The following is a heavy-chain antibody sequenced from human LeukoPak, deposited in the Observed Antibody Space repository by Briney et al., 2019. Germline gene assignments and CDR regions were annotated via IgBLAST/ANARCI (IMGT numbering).Heavy chain of an antibody. J-gene: IGHJ3*01. CDR1: GYSISSGFY. D-gene: IGHD3-22*01. V-gene: IGHV4-38-2*02. CDR3: ARHDSSGPYNAFDV. Sequence: PSETLSLTCTVSGYSISSGFYWGWIRQSPEKGLEWIGTIYYSGSTYYNPSLKSRATISVDTSKNQFSLKLSSVTAADTAVYYCARHDSSGPYNAFDVWGQGTMVTVSS. CDR2: IYYSGST.